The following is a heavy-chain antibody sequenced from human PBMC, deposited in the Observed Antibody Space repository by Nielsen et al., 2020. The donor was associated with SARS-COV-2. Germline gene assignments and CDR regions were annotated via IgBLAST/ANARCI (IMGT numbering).Heavy chain of an antibody. D-gene: IGHD6-13*01. J-gene: IGHJ6*02. V-gene: IGHV3-21*01. Sequence: GGSLRLSSAASGFTFSSYSMNWVRQAPGKGLAWVSSISSSSSYIYYADSVKGRFTISRDNAKNSLYLQMNSLRAEDTAVYYCAKDDTSRAAAGTHYYYGMDVWGQGTTVTVSS. CDR3: AKDDTSRAAAGTHYYYGMDV. CDR2: ISSSSSYI. CDR1: GFTFSSYS.